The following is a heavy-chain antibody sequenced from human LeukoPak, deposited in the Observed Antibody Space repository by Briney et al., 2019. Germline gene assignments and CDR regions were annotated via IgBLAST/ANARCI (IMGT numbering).Heavy chain of an antibody. V-gene: IGHV4-59*01. CDR2: IYYSGST. D-gene: IGHD3-22*01. J-gene: IGHJ4*02. CDR3: ANWYYYDFPNL. CDR1: GGSISSYY. Sequence: PSETLSLTCTVSGGSISSYYWSWIRQPPGKGLEWIGYIYYSGSTNYNPSLKSRVTISVDTSKNQFSLKLGSVTAADTAVYYCANWYYYDFPNLWGQGTLVTVSS.